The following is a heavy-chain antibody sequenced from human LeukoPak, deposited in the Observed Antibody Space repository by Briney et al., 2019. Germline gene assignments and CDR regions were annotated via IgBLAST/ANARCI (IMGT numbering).Heavy chain of an antibody. CDR1: DGSISSYY. D-gene: IGHD3-3*01. Sequence: SETLSLTCTVSDGSISSYYWSWIRQPPGKGLEWIGEINHSGSTNYNPSLKSRVTISVDTSKNQFSLKLSSVTAADTAVYYCARHRCGGSPWCGLGYWGQGTLVTVSS. CDR2: INHSGST. CDR3: ARHRCGGSPWCGLGY. J-gene: IGHJ4*02. V-gene: IGHV4-34*01.